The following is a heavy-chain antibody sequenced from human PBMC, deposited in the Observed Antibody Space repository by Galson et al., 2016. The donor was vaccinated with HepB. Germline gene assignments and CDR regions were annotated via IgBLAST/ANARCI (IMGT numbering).Heavy chain of an antibody. CDR3: ATTYCGGDCYHVYAFDF. D-gene: IGHD2-21*02. CDR2: LHYSGSVNT. V-gene: IGHV4-39*07. CDR1: GGSISTSIF. Sequence: SETLSLTCTVSGGSISTSIFWGWIRQPPGKGLEWIGSLHYSGSVNTFYNPSLKSRLTISVDTSKNQFSLKLSSVTAADTALYYCATTYCGGDCYHVYAFDFWGQGTMVTVSS. J-gene: IGHJ3*01.